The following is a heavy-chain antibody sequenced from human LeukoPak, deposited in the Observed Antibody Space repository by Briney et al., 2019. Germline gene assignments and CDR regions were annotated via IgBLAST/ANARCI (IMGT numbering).Heavy chain of an antibody. CDR2: IIPILGIA. CDR1: GGTFSSYA. CDR3: VSVAVAATGYYFDY. V-gene: IGHV1-69*04. D-gene: IGHD2-15*01. J-gene: IGHJ4*02. Sequence: SVKVSCKASGGTFSSYAISWVRQAPGQGLEWMGRIIPILGIANYAQKFQGRVTITADKSTSTAYMELSSLRSEDTAVYYCVSVAVAATGYYFDYWGQGTLVTVSS.